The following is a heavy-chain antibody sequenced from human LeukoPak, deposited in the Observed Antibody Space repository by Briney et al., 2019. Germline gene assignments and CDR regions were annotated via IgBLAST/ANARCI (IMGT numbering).Heavy chain of an antibody. D-gene: IGHD6-6*01. V-gene: IGHV1-69*13. Sequence: SVKVSCKASGGTFSSYAISWVRQAPGQGLEWMGGIIPIFGTANYAQKFPGRVTITPDESTSTAYMELSSLRSEDTAVYYCAAAAYSESSSSPPWFDPWGQGTLVTVSS. J-gene: IGHJ5*02. CDR3: AAAAYSESSSSPPWFDP. CDR2: IIPIFGTA. CDR1: GGTFSSYA.